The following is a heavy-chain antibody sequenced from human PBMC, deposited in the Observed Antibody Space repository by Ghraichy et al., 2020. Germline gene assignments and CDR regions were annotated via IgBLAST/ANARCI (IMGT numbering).Heavy chain of an antibody. V-gene: IGHV4-34*01. D-gene: IGHD3-22*01. CDR3: ARGRSYYYDSSGYYYFDY. J-gene: IGHJ4*02. Sequence: GSLRLSCAVYGGSFSGYYWSWIRQPPGKGLEWIGEINHSGSTNYNPSLKSRVTISVDTSKNQFSLKLSSVTAADTAVYYCARGRSYYYDSSGYYYFDYWGQGTLVTVSS. CDR2: INHSGST. CDR1: GGSFSGYY.